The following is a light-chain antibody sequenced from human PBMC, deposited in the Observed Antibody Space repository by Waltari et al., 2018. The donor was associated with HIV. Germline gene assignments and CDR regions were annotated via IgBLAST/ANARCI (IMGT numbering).Light chain of an antibody. J-gene: IGLJ2*01. V-gene: IGLV1-40*01. CDR3: QSYDNSLTGSL. CDR2: GSR. CDR1: RSNIGAGSD. Sequence: QSVLTQAPSVSGAPGQRVTISCTGSRSNIGAGSDVNWYQQHPGTAPKLLTFGSRNRPSGVPDRFSASTSGTSASLAITGLQAEDEADYFCQSYDNSLTGSLFGGGTKLTVL.